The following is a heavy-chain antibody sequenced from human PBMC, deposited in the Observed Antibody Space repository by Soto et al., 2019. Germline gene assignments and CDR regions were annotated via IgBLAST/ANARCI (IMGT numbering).Heavy chain of an antibody. D-gene: IGHD6-19*01. Sequence: ASVKVSCKAFGYTFSNYYMYWVRQAPGQGLEWIGIINLSGSTTSYAQKFQGRVTVTRDPSTSTVYMELRNLRSEDTAVYYCARDARPAVACYHFDYWGQ. J-gene: IGHJ4*02. V-gene: IGHV1-46*01. CDR2: INLSGSTT. CDR3: ARDARPAVACYHFDY. CDR1: GYTFSNYY.